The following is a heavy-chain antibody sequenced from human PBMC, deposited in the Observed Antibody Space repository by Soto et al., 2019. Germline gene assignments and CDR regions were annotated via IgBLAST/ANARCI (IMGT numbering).Heavy chain of an antibody. J-gene: IGHJ4*02. CDR3: ARGATYRDRGTCYSAGDH. CDR1: GDSISSDNW. V-gene: IGHV4-4*02. Sequence: QVQLQESGPGLVKPSGTLSLTCAVSGDSISSDNWWTWVRQAPGKGLELIGGVDHIGRTNYNPSHKSRVTKSLDKSENQFSLRLTPVTAADPAAYYRARGATYRDRGTCYSAGDHWGQGTLVTVSS. CDR2: VDHIGRT. D-gene: IGHD2-15*01.